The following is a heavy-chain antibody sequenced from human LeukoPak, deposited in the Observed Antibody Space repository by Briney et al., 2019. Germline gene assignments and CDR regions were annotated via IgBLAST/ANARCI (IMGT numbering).Heavy chain of an antibody. V-gene: IGHV3-23*01. J-gene: IGHJ4*02. CDR2: LSGSGGDT. CDR3: AKRAPSSSSIFDF. CDR1: GFTFGHNA. Sequence: GGSLRVSCVASGFTFGHNAMAWVRQAPGKRLEWVSALSGSGGDTFYADSVKGRFTISRDNSKNTLYLQLSSLRPDDTAVYYCAKRAPSSSSIFDFWGPGTLVTVSS. D-gene: IGHD6-6*01.